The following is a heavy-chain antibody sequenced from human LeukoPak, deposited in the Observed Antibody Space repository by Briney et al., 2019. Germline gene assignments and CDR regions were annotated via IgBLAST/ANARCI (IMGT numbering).Heavy chain of an antibody. CDR1: GLSIYSYY. CDR3: ARQRRPATVIVY. D-gene: IGHD2-2*01. J-gene: IGHJ4*02. Sequence: SETLSLMGTVSGLSIYSYYWIWMRQPPGKELVWIVYIYYSGSTNYNPSLKRRVTISLDASKNQFSLKLTSLTAADTAVYFCARQRRPATVIVYWGEGALVTVSS. V-gene: IGHV4-59*08. CDR2: IYYSGST.